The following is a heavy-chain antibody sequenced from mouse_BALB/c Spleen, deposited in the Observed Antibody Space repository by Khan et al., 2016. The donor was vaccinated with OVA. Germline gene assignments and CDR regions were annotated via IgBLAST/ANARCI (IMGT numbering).Heavy chain of an antibody. J-gene: IGHJ4*01. CDR2: IWSDGST. V-gene: IGHV2-6-1*01. D-gene: IGHD2-10*01. CDR3: ARQPYYHYNIMDY. Sequence: VELVESGPGLVAPSQSLSITCTISGFSLTNYGAHWVRQPPGKGLEWLVVIWSDGSTTYNSALKSRLTISKDNSKSQVFLKMNSLQTDDTAVYFCARQPYYHYNIMDYWGQGTSVTVSS. CDR1: GFSLTNYG.